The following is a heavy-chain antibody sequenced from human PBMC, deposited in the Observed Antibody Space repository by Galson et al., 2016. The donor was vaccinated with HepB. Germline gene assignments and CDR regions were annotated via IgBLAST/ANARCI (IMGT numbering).Heavy chain of an antibody. CDR1: GFTISPYW. Sequence: SLRLSCAASGFTISPYWMSWVRQTPGKGLEWVAIIKHDGSEEYYVDSVKGRFTISRDNAKNSLYLEMNSLRAEDSSLYFCARDSGFCRTIYCRGDAYDLWGHGTMVTVSS. CDR3: ARDSGFCRTIYCRGDAYDL. J-gene: IGHJ3*01. D-gene: IGHD2-15*01. CDR2: IKHDGSEE. V-gene: IGHV3-7*01.